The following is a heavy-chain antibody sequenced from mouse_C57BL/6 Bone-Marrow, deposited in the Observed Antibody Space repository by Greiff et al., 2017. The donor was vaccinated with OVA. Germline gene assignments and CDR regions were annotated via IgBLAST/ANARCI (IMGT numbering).Heavy chain of an antibody. D-gene: IGHD1-1*01. CDR2: IYPGDGDT. CDR3: AIITTVVGDY. J-gene: IGHJ4*01. CDR1: GYAFSSSW. Sequence: VQLQESGPELVKPGASVKISCKASGYAFSSSWMNWVKQRPGKGLEWIGRIYPGDGDTNYNGKFKGKATLTAGKSSSTAYMQLSSLTSEDSAVYFCAIITTVVGDYWGQGTSVTVSS. V-gene: IGHV1-82*01.